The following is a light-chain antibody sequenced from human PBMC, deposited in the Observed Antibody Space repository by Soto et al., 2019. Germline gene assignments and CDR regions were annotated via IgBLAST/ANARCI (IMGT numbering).Light chain of an antibody. Sequence: DIQMTQTPSTLSASVGDRVTITCRASQNIVNWLAWYQQKPGKAPKSLIYKASSLESGVPSRFSGSGSGTEFTLTISSLQPDDFATYYCQQYNSYSTFGQGTKVEIK. CDR1: QNIVNW. V-gene: IGKV1-5*03. CDR3: QQYNSYST. CDR2: KAS. J-gene: IGKJ1*01.